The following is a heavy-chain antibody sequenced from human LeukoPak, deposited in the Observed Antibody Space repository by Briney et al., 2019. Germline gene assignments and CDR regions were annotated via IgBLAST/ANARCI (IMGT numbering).Heavy chain of an antibody. D-gene: IGHD3-3*01. Sequence: PGGSLRLSCAASGFTFRSYGMHWVRQAPGKGLEWVAVIWYDGSNKYYADSVKGRFTISRDNSKNTLYLQMNSLRAEDTAVYYCARGTPLFGVVIRPTYGMDVWGQGTTVTVSS. CDR3: ARGTPLFGVVIRPTYGMDV. CDR1: GFTFRSYG. CDR2: IWYDGSNK. V-gene: IGHV3-33*01. J-gene: IGHJ6*02.